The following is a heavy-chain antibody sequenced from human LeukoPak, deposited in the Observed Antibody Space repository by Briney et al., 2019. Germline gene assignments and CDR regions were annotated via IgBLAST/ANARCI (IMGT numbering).Heavy chain of an antibody. CDR1: GFTFSSYG. Sequence: GGSLRLSCAASGFTFSSYGMHWVRQAPGKGLEWVAVISSDGSNKYYADSVKGRFTISRDNSKNTLYLQMNSLRAEDTAVYYCARVVSLSGIGYFDYWGRGTLVTVSS. CDR2: ISSDGSNK. D-gene: IGHD3-10*01. J-gene: IGHJ4*02. CDR3: ARVVSLSGIGYFDY. V-gene: IGHV3-30*03.